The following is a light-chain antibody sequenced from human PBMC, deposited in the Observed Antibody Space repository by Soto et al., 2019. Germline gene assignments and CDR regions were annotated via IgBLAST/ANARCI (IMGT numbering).Light chain of an antibody. Sequence: QSVLTQSPSASGTPGQRVSISCSGSTSNIGTNTVSWYQHVPGTAPKLLIYSNDQRPSAVPGRFSGSKSGTSASLAISGLLSEDEADYYCATWDDNLNVVFGGGTKLTVL. CDR3: ATWDDNLNVV. V-gene: IGLV1-44*01. J-gene: IGLJ2*01. CDR1: TSNIGTNT. CDR2: SND.